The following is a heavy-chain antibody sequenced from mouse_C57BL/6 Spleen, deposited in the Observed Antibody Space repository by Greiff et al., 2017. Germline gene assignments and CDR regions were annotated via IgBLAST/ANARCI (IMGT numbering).Heavy chain of an antibody. CDR2: INPCNGGT. J-gene: IGHJ1*03. D-gene: IGHD1-1*01. Sequence: QVQLQQPGTELVKPGASVKLSCKASGYTFTSYWMHWVKQRPGQGLEWIGNINPCNGGTKDNEKFKSKATLTVDKSSSTAYMQLNSLTSEDSAVYGCARCYYGSRSYWYFDVWGTGTTVTVSS. V-gene: IGHV1-53*01. CDR1: GYTFTSYW. CDR3: ARCYYGSRSYWYFDV.